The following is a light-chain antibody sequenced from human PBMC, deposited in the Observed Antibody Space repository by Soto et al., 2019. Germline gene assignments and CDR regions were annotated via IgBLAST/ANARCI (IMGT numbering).Light chain of an antibody. CDR3: QQLNRETLT. Sequence: IQLTQSPSSLSASVGDRVTITCRASQGISSYLAWYQQKPGKAPKLLIYAASTLQSGVPSRFSGSGSGTDFTLTISSLQPEDFATYYCQQLNRETLTFGGGTKVDIK. CDR1: QGISSY. CDR2: AAS. J-gene: IGKJ4*01. V-gene: IGKV1-9*01.